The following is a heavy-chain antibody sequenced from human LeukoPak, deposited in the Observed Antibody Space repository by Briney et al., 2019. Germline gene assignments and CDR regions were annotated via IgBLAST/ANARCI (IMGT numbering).Heavy chain of an antibody. J-gene: IGHJ4*02. CDR2: ISPSGGST. D-gene: IGHD1-26*01. CDR1: GYTFTSYY. CDR3: ARDRGIVGATNHFDY. V-gene: IGHV1-46*01. Sequence: GASVKVSCKASGYTFTSYYMHWVRQAPGQGLEWMGIISPSGGSTSYAQKFQGRVTMTRDTSTSTVYMELNSLRAEDTAVYYCARDRGIVGATNHFDYWGQGTLVTVSS.